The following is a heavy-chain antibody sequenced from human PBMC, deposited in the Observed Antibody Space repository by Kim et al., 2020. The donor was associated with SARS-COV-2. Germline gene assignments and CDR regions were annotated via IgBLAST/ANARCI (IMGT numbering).Heavy chain of an antibody. CDR3: TTILYYYGSGPTFDY. V-gene: IGHV3-15*01. J-gene: IGHJ4*02. D-gene: IGHD3-10*01. Sequence: ATVKGRYTISRDDSKTTLYLQMNSLETEDTAVYYCTTILYYYGSGPTFDYWGQGTLVTVSS.